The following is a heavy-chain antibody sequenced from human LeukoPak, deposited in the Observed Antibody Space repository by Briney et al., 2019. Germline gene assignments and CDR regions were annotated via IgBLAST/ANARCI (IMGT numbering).Heavy chain of an antibody. V-gene: IGHV1-2*06. CDR2: INPNSGGT. J-gene: IGHJ4*02. CDR1: GYTFTSYY. Sequence: GASVKVSCKASGYTFTSYYMHWVRQAPGQGLEWMGRINPNSGGTNYAQKFQGRVTMTRDTSISTAYMELSRLRSDDTAVYYCAREGGDYYDSSGYSGFSNYWGQGTLVTVSS. D-gene: IGHD3-22*01. CDR3: AREGGDYYDSSGYSGFSNY.